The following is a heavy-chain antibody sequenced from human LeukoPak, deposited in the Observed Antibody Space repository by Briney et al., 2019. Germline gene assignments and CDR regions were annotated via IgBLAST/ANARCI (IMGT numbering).Heavy chain of an antibody. CDR3: ARDRGEGYDPRTSITMVRGVKDY. Sequence: ASVKVSCKASGYTFTGYYMHWVRQAPGQGLEWMGWINANSGGTNYAQKFQGRVTMTRDTSISTAYMELSRLRSDDTAVYYCARDRGEGYDPRTSITMVRGVKDYWGQGTLVTVSS. CDR2: INANSGGT. J-gene: IGHJ4*02. V-gene: IGHV1-2*02. CDR1: GYTFTGYY. D-gene: IGHD3-10*01.